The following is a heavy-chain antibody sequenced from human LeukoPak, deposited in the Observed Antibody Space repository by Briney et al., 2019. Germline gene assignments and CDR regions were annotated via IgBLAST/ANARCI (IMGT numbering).Heavy chain of an antibody. CDR2: FYNSGLA. J-gene: IGHJ4*02. D-gene: IGHD5-24*01. V-gene: IGHV4-59*01. CDR3: ARDQGRDGYNV. CDR1: GASISNYY. Sequence: SETLSLTCTVSGASISNYYWSWIRLPPEKGLEWIGYFYNSGLANYNPSLKSRVTITVDTSRNQISLRLSSVTAADTAVYYCARDQGRDGYNVGGQGTLVTVSS.